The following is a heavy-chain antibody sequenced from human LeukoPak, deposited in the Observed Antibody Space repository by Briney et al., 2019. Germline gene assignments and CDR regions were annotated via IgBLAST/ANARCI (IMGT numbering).Heavy chain of an antibody. Sequence: SETLSLTCTVSGGSISSYYWSWVRQPAGKGLQWIGRIYSSGSTNYNPSLKSRVTMSVDTSKNQFSLRLSSVTAADTAVYYCARDLGFWSGPDYWGQGTLVTVSS. CDR1: GGSISSYY. J-gene: IGHJ4*02. CDR3: ARDLGFWSGPDY. D-gene: IGHD3-3*01. V-gene: IGHV4-4*07. CDR2: IYSSGST.